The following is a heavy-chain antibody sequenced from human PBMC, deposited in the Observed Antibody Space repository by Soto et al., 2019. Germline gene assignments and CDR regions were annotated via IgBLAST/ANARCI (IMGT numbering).Heavy chain of an antibody. Sequence: PGGSLRLSCAASGFTFSDYYMSWIRQAPGKGLEWVSYISSSGSTIYYADSVKGRFTISRDNAKNSLYLQMNSLRAEDTAVYYYARGGYCSSTSCPNDAFDIWGQGTMVTVSS. CDR3: ARGGYCSSTSCPNDAFDI. J-gene: IGHJ3*02. D-gene: IGHD2-2*01. V-gene: IGHV3-11*01. CDR2: ISSSGSTI. CDR1: GFTFSDYY.